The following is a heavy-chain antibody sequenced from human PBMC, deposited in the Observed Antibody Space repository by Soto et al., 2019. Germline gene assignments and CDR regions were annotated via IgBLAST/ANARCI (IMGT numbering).Heavy chain of an antibody. D-gene: IGHD4-17*01. CDR3: ASGSFGFSDYVVGDY. Sequence: QVQLVESGGGVVQPGKSLRLSCVASEFSFRTYGMHWVRQAPGKGLEWVASISLDGSNKYYADSVKGRFTISRDNSKNTLYLQVDSLRAEDTAVYYCASGSFGFSDYVVGDYWGQGTLVTVSS. J-gene: IGHJ4*02. CDR2: ISLDGSNK. V-gene: IGHV3-30*03. CDR1: EFSFRTYG.